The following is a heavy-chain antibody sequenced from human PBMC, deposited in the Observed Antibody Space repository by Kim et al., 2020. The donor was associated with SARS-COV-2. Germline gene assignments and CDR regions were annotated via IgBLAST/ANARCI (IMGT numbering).Heavy chain of an antibody. CDR1: GGSFSGYY. V-gene: IGHV4-34*01. D-gene: IGHD3-3*01. Sequence: SETLSLTCAVYGGSFSGYYWSWIRQPPGKGLEWIGEINHSGSTNYNPSLKSRVTISVDTSKNQFSLKLSSVTAADTAVYYCARVERRNDFWSGYYHHNWFDPWGQGTLVTVSS. CDR2: INHSGST. CDR3: ARVERRNDFWSGYYHHNWFDP. J-gene: IGHJ5*02.